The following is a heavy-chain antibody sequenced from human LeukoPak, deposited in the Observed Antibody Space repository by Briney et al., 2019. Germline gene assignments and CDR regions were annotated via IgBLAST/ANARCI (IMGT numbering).Heavy chain of an antibody. J-gene: IGHJ4*02. CDR1: GFSLSTSGVG. Sequence: ESGPTLVKPTQTLTLTCTFSGFSLSTSGVGVGWIRRPPGKALEWLALIYWDDDKRYSPSLKSRLTITKDTSKNQVVLTMTNMDPVDTATYYCAHSRYDILTGYWVDWGQGTLVTVSS. D-gene: IGHD3-9*01. V-gene: IGHV2-5*02. CDR3: AHSRYDILTGYWVD. CDR2: IYWDDDK.